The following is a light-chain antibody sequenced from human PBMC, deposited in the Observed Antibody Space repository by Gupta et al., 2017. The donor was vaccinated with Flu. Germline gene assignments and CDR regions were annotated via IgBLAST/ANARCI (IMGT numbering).Light chain of an antibody. CDR1: QSVSSSF. CDR2: SAS. CDR3: QQYGNTVWT. J-gene: IGKJ1*01. Sequence: ATLFLSTGERATLSCRASQSVSSSFLAWYQQKPAQAPRLLIYSASSRATGIPDRFSGSGSGTDFTLTISRLEPEDFAVYYCQQYGNTVWTFGQGTKVEIK. V-gene: IGKV3-20*01.